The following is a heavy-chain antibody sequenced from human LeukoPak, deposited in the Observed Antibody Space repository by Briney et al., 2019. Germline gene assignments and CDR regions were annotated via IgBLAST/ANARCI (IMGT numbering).Heavy chain of an antibody. Sequence: ASVKVSCKGSGYSFTSYGITWLRQAPGQGPEWMGWISPYNANTHYAQKVQDRVTMTTDTSTNTAYMELGSLRSDDTAVYYCARGGRLKGNYFDSSGAHDAFDLWGQGTMVTVS. V-gene: IGHV1-18*04. CDR2: ISPYNANT. CDR3: ARGGRLKGNYFDSSGAHDAFDL. J-gene: IGHJ3*01. D-gene: IGHD3-22*01. CDR1: GYSFTSYG.